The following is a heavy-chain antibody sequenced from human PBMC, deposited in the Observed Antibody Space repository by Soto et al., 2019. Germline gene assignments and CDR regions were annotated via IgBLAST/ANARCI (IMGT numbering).Heavy chain of an antibody. CDR2: ITASSAYI. Sequence: EVQLVESGGSLVKPGGCLRLSCAPSGITFNTYDMNWVRQAPGKGLEWVSSITASSAYIYYADSVRGRITISRDNGNNSLFLQMHSLSAEDTAVYYCVRSGTARLLRHSWFDTWGQGTLVTVSS. J-gene: IGHJ5*02. CDR3: VRSGTARLLRHSWFDT. D-gene: IGHD2-21*01. V-gene: IGHV3-21*01. CDR1: GITFNTYD.